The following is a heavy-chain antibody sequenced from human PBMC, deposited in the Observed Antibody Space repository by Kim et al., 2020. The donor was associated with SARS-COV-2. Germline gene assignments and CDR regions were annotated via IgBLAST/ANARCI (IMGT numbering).Heavy chain of an antibody. CDR1: GFTFSSYA. Sequence: GGSLRLSCAASGFTFSSYAMSWVRQAPGKGLEWVSAISGSGGSTYYADSVKGRFTISRDNSKNTLYLQMNSLRAEDTAVYYCAKDPGKWELLNPWDYWGQGTLVTVSS. CDR3: AKDPGKWELLNPWDY. D-gene: IGHD1-26*01. J-gene: IGHJ4*02. V-gene: IGHV3-23*01. CDR2: ISGSGGST.